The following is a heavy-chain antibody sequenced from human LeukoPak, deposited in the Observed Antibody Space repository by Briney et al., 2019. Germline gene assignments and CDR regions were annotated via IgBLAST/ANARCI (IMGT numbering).Heavy chain of an antibody. Sequence: PSETLSLTCTVSGGSISSYYWGWIRQPPGKGLEWIGSIYYSGSTYYNPSLKSRVTISVDTSKNQFSLKLSSVTAADTAVYYCARRSYTYSSGWYPFNYWGQGTLVTVSS. CDR2: IYYSGST. CDR1: GGSISSYY. D-gene: IGHD6-19*01. CDR3: ARRSYTYSSGWYPFNY. V-gene: IGHV4-39*01. J-gene: IGHJ4*02.